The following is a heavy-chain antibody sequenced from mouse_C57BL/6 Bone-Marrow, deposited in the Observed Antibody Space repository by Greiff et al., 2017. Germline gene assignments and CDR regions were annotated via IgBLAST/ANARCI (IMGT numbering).Heavy chain of an antibody. V-gene: IGHV1-81*01. Sequence: VQLQQSGAELARPGASVKLSCKASGYTFTSYGISWVKQRTGQGLEWIGEIYPRSGNTYYNEKFKGKATLTADKSASTAYMGLRSLTSEDSAVYFCARDYYGSLGPWYFDVWGTGTTVTVSS. J-gene: IGHJ1*03. CDR2: IYPRSGNT. CDR3: ARDYYGSLGPWYFDV. D-gene: IGHD1-1*01. CDR1: GYTFTSYG.